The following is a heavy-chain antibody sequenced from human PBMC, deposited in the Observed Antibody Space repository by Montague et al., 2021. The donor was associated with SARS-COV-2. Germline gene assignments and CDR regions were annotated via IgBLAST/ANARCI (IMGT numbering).Heavy chain of an antibody. D-gene: IGHD4-17*01. Sequence: SETLSLTCTVSGGSISSYYWGWIRQPPGKGLEWIGYIYYSGSTNYNPSLKSRVTISVDTSKNQFSLKLSSVTAADTAVYYCARVGAYGDYPTPPTFDYWGQGTLVTVPS. CDR1: GGSISSYY. J-gene: IGHJ4*02. CDR3: ARVGAYGDYPTPPTFDY. V-gene: IGHV4-59*01. CDR2: IYYSGST.